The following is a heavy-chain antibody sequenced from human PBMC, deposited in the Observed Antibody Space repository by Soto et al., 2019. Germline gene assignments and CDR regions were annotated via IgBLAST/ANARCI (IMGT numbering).Heavy chain of an antibody. Sequence: PSETLSLTCTVSGGSISSCDYYWIWIRQPPWKGLEWIVYIYYSGSTYYNPSLKSRVTISVDTSKNQFSLKLSSVTAADTAVYYCARGGSDIVVVPANPGVWDVWGQGTTVTVSS. CDR3: ARGGSDIVVVPANPGVWDV. D-gene: IGHD2-2*01. CDR1: GGSISSCDYY. CDR2: IYYSGST. V-gene: IGHV4-30-4*01. J-gene: IGHJ6*02.